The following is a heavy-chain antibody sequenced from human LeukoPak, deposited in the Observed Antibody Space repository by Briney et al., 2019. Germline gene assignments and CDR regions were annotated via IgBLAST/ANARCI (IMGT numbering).Heavy chain of an antibody. Sequence: ASVKVSCKACGYTFTSYYMHWVRLAPGQGLEWMGIINPSGGSTSYAQKFQGRVTMTRDMSTSTVYMELSSLRSEDTAVYYRARGFGGYYFNYWGQGTLVTVSS. CDR3: ARGFGGYYFNY. CDR2: INPSGGST. D-gene: IGHD3-22*01. V-gene: IGHV1-46*01. CDR1: GYTFTSYY. J-gene: IGHJ4*02.